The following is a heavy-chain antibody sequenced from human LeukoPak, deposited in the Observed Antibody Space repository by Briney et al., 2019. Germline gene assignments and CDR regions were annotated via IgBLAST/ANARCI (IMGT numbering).Heavy chain of an antibody. Sequence: GGSLRLSCAASGFTFSSYGMHWVRQAPGKGLEWVAVIWYDGSNKYYADSVKGRFTISRDNSKNTLYLQMNSLRAEDTAVYYCARDRGSITMIPHYFDYWGQGTLVTVSS. CDR2: IWYDGSNK. D-gene: IGHD3-22*01. CDR1: GFTFSSYG. V-gene: IGHV3-33*01. J-gene: IGHJ4*02. CDR3: ARDRGSITMIPHYFDY.